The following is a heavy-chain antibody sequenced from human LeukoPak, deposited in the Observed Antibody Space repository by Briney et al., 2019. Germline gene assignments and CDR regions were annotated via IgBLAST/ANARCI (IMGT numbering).Heavy chain of an antibody. Sequence: SETLSLTCAVDVGSFSGYYWSWIRQPPEKGLEWIGEINHSETTNYNPSLKSRVTISVDTSKNQFSLKLSSVTAADTAVYSCARRRGTWFGEYQYYFDYWGQGTLVTVSS. CDR2: INHSETT. J-gene: IGHJ4*02. CDR3: ARRRGTWFGEYQYYFDY. CDR1: VGSFSGYY. V-gene: IGHV4-34*01. D-gene: IGHD3-10*01.